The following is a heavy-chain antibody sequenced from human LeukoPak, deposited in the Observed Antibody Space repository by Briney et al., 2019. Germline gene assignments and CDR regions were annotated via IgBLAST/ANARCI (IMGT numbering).Heavy chain of an antibody. D-gene: IGHD2-2*02. J-gene: IGHJ6*03. V-gene: IGHV3-21*01. CDR2: ISSSSSYI. CDR1: GFTFSSYG. Sequence: GGSLRLSCAASGFTFSSYGMHWVRQAPGKGLEWVSSISSSSSYIYYADSVKGRFTISRDNAKNSLYLQMNSLRAEDTAVYYCAKSGCSSTSCYKYMDVWGKGTTVTVSS. CDR3: AKSGCSSTSCYKYMDV.